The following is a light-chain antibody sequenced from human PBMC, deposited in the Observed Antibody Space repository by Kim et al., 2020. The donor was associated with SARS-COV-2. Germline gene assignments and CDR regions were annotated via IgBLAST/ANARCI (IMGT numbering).Light chain of an antibody. Sequence: SPGESATLSCRASQSVRSNLAWYQQKPSQAPRLLLYGASTRATGIPARFSGSGSGTEFTLTISNLQSEDFAVYYCQQYDNWPPVTFGGGTKVDIK. CDR2: GAS. J-gene: IGKJ4*01. CDR3: QQYDNWPPVT. V-gene: IGKV3-15*01. CDR1: QSVRSN.